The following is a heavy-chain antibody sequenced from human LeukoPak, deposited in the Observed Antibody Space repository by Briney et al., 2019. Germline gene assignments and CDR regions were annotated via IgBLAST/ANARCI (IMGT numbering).Heavy chain of an antibody. CDR1: GFTFSSYS. Sequence: GGSLRLSCAASGFTFSSYSMNWVRQAPGKGLEWVANIKHDGSEKYYVDSVRGRFTISRDNAKNSLYLQMNSLRAEDTAVYYCARWGQLLFRGDVDAFDIWGQGTMVTVSS. V-gene: IGHV3-7*01. J-gene: IGHJ3*02. D-gene: IGHD2-21*01. CDR3: ARWGQLLFRGDVDAFDI. CDR2: IKHDGSEK.